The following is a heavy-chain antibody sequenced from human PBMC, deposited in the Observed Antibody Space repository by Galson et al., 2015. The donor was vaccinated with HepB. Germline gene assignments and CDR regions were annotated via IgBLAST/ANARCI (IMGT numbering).Heavy chain of an antibody. J-gene: IGHJ4*02. Sequence: SLRLSCAASGFTFSDYGMHWVRRAPGKGLEWLAVIWYDGSNKYYADSLKGRLTISRDNSKNTLYLQMNSLRAEDTAVYYYAREGMTAVTNFDYWGQGTLVTVSS. V-gene: IGHV3-33*01. CDR2: IWYDGSNK. CDR1: GFTFSDYG. CDR3: AREGMTAVTNFDY. D-gene: IGHD4-17*01.